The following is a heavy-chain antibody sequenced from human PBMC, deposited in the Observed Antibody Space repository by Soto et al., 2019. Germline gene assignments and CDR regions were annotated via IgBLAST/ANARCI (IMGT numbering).Heavy chain of an antibody. D-gene: IGHD3-22*01. CDR3: GRAGDNYYDSRGYYDAFDI. V-gene: IGHV3-66*01. CDR2: IYSGGST. Sequence: GGSLRLSCAASGFTVSSNYMSWVRQAPGKGLEWVSVIYSGGSTYYEDFVKGRFTISRDNYKKTLYLQMNSLRAEDTAVYYCGRAGDNYYDSRGYYDAFDIWGQGTMVTVSS. CDR1: GFTVSSNY. J-gene: IGHJ3*02.